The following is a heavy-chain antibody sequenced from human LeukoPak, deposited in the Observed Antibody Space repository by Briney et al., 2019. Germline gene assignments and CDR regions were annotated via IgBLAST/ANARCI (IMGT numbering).Heavy chain of an antibody. J-gene: IGHJ4*02. CDR3: AKGRTEGGTLALDY. V-gene: IGHV1-24*01. CDR1: GYTLTELS. Sequence: HWASVKVSCKVSGYTLTELSMHWVRQAPGKGLEWMGGFDPEDGETIYAQKFQGRVTMTEDTSTDTAYMELSSLRSEDTAVYYCAKGRTEGGTLALDYWGQGTLVTVSS. CDR2: FDPEDGET. D-gene: IGHD6-19*01.